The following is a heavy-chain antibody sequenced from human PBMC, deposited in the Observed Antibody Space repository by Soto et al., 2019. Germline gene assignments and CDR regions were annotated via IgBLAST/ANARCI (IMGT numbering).Heavy chain of an antibody. CDR2: IYTSGST. CDR3: EINRVVYYDSSGDYYDC. J-gene: IGHJ4*02. Sequence: PSETLSLTCTVSGGSISSYYWSWIRQPAGKGLEWIGRIYTSGSTNYNPSLKSRVTMSVDTSKNQFSLKLSSVTAADTAVYYCEINRVVYYDSSGDYYDCWGQGTLVSLSS. CDR1: GGSISSYY. D-gene: IGHD3-22*01. V-gene: IGHV4-4*07.